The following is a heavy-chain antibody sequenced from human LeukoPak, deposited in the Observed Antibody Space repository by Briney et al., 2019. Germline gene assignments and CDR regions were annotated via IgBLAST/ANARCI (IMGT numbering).Heavy chain of an antibody. CDR1: GASISSYY. D-gene: IGHD1-7*01. J-gene: IGHJ4*02. CDR2: NYTSGSS. CDR3: AGGTGELSE. Sequence: PSETLSLTCAVSGASISSYYWSWIRHPAGKGLEWIGRNYTSGSSHSNPSRESRVTISADKSKNQVSLKLSSVTAADTAVYYCAGGTGELSEWGQGALVTVSS. V-gene: IGHV4-59*10.